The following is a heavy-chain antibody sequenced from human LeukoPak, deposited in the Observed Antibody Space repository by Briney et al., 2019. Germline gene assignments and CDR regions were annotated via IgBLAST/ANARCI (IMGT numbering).Heavy chain of an antibody. CDR1: GGTFSSYA. Sequence: ASVKVSCKASGGTFSSYAISWVRQAPGQGLEWMGRIIPILGIANYAQKFQGRVTITADKSTSTAYMELRSLRSDDTAVYYCARVVVDTAIGGAFDYWGQGTLVTVSS. CDR2: IIPILGIA. V-gene: IGHV1-69*04. J-gene: IGHJ4*02. CDR3: ARVVVDTAIGGAFDY. D-gene: IGHD5-18*01.